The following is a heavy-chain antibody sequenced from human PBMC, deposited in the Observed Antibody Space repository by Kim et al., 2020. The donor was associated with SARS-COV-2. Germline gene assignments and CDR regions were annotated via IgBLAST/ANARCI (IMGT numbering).Heavy chain of an antibody. D-gene: IGHD5-12*01. Sequence: SETLSLTYTVSGGSISSSSYYWGWIRQPPGKGLEWIGSIYYSGSTYYNPSLKSRVTISVDTSKNQFSLKLSSVTAADTAVYYCATEYLATISRYYYYGMDVWGQGTTVTVSS. CDR2: IYYSGST. V-gene: IGHV4-39*01. J-gene: IGHJ6*02. CDR1: GGSISSSSYY. CDR3: ATEYLATISRYYYYGMDV.